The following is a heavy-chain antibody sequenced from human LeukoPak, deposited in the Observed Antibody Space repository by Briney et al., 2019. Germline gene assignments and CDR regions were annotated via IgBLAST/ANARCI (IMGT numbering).Heavy chain of an antibody. J-gene: IGHJ4*02. CDR3: AKLGVVPADFDY. CDR2: ISYDGSNK. CDR1: GFTFSSYG. Sequence: GGSLRLSCAASGFTFSSYGMHWVRQAPGKGLEWVAVISYDGSNKYYADSVKGRFTISRDNSKNTLYLQMNSLRAGDTAVYYCAKLGVVPADFDYWGQGTLVTVSS. D-gene: IGHD2-2*01. V-gene: IGHV3-30*18.